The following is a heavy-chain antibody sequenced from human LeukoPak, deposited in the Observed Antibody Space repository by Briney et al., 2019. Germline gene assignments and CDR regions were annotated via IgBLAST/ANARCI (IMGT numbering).Heavy chain of an antibody. J-gene: IGHJ4*02. CDR2: ISYDGSNK. CDR3: AKTVVVAALDY. CDR1: GFTFSSYG. D-gene: IGHD2-15*01. Sequence: GGSLRLSRAASGFTFSSYGMHWVRQAPGKGLEWVAVISYDGSNKYYADSVKGRFTISRDNSKNTLYLQMNSLRAEDTAVYYCAKTVVVAALDYWGQGTLVTVSS. V-gene: IGHV3-30*18.